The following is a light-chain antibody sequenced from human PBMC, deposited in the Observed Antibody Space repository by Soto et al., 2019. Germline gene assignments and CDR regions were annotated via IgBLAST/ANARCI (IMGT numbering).Light chain of an antibody. V-gene: IGKV1-33*01. CDR3: QQYDYLPLT. J-gene: IGKJ4*01. Sequence: DIQMTQSPSSLSASVGDRVTITCQASQDISNYVNWYQQKSGKAPKLLISHASNLETGVPSRFSGGGSGTDFTFTISSLQPEDFATYYCQQYDYLPLTFGGGTKVDIK. CDR2: HAS. CDR1: QDISNY.